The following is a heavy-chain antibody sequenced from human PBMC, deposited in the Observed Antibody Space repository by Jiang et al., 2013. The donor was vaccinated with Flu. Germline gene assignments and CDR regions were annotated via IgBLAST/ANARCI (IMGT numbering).Heavy chain of an antibody. D-gene: IGHD5-24*01. J-gene: IGHJ4*02. CDR2: IYYSGST. CDR3: ARTLRDGYNYGYDY. CDR1: GGSISSYY. Sequence: SGPGLVKPSETLSLTCTVSGGSISSYYWSWIRQPPGKGLEWIGYIYYSGSTNYNPSLKSRVTISVDTSKNQFSLKLSSVTAADTAVYYCARTLRDGYNYGYDYWGQGTLVTVSS. V-gene: IGHV4-59*01.